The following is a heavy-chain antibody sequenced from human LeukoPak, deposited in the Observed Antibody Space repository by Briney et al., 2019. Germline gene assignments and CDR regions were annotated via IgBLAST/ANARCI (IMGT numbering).Heavy chain of an antibody. V-gene: IGHV6-1*01. Sequence: SQTLSLTCAISGDSVSSNSTAWNWIRQSPSRGLEWLGRTYYRSKWYNDYAVSVKSRITINPDTSKNQLSLQVISVTPEDTAVYYCARSETTVTPFDYWGQGTLVTVSS. CDR2: TYYRSKWYN. D-gene: IGHD4-17*01. CDR1: GDSVSSNSTA. CDR3: ARSETTVTPFDY. J-gene: IGHJ4*02.